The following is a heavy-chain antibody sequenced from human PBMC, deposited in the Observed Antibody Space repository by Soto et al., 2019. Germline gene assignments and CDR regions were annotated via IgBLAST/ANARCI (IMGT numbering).Heavy chain of an antibody. D-gene: IGHD3-3*01. CDR2: IYYSGST. CDR3: ARRDGDYDFWSGFKDPYGMDV. CDR1: GGSISSGDYY. Sequence: KSSETLSLTCTVSGGSISSGDYYWSWIRQPPGKGLEWIGYIYYSGSTYYNPSLKSRVTISVDTSKNQFSLKLSSVTAADTAVYYCARRDGDYDFWSGFKDPYGMDVWGQGTTVTVSS. J-gene: IGHJ6*02. V-gene: IGHV4-30-4*01.